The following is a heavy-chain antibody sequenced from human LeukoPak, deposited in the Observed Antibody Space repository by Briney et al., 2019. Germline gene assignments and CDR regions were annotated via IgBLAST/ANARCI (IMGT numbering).Heavy chain of an antibody. CDR1: GFTVSSNE. V-gene: IGHV3-21*01. CDR3: VRRYMATSAEDFDH. CDR2: ISSSSSYI. D-gene: IGHD5-24*01. J-gene: IGHJ4*02. Sequence: GGSLRLSCAASGFTVSSNEMSWVRQAPGKGLEWVSFISSSSSYIYYADSVKGRFTISRDNAKNSLYLQMNSLRAEDTAVYYCVRRYMATSAEDFDHWGQGTLVTVSS.